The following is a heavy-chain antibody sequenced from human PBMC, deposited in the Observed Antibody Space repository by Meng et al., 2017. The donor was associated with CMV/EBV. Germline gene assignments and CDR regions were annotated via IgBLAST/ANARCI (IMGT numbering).Heavy chain of an antibody. CDR1: GFTFSSYG. Sequence: GGSLRLSCAASGFTFSSYGMHWVRQAPGKGLEWVAVIWYDGSNKYYADSVKGRFTISRDNSKNTLYLQMNSLRAEDTAVYYCAREDYGYYGMDVWGQGTTVTVSS. CDR2: IWYDGSNK. J-gene: IGHJ6*02. CDR3: AREDYGYYGMDV. V-gene: IGHV3-33*01.